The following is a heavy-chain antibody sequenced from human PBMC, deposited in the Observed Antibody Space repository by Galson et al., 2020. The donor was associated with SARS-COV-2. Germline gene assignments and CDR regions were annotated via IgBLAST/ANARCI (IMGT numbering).Heavy chain of an antibody. CDR1: SGSFSGYC. V-gene: IGHV4-34*01. CDR2: INHSGTT. Sequence: SQTLSLTCAVYSGSFSGYCWSWIHQPPGKGLEWIGEINHSGTTNYNPSLKSRITMSLDMSKNQFSLKLSSVTAADTAVYYCARAPDVDILTGDYADGFEIWGQGTMVTVSS. CDR3: ARAPDVDILTGDYADGFEI. J-gene: IGHJ3*02. D-gene: IGHD3-9*01.